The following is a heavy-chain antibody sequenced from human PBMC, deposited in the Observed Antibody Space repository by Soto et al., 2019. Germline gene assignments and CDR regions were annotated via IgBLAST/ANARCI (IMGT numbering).Heavy chain of an antibody. J-gene: IGHJ4*02. D-gene: IGHD2-15*01. CDR2: ISGSGGST. CDR3: AKGGYCSGGSCYPHLGFDY. CDR1: GFTFSSYA. Sequence: GGSLRLSCTAAGFTFSSYAMSWVRQDPGKGLEWVSAISGSGGSTYYADSVKGRFTISRDNSKNTLYLQMNSLRAEDTAVYYCAKGGYCSGGSCYPHLGFDYWGQGTLVTVSS. V-gene: IGHV3-23*01.